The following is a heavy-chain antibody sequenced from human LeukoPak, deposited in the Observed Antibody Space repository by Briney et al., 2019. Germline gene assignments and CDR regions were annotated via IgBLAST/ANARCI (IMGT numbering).Heavy chain of an antibody. D-gene: IGHD3-10*01. J-gene: IGHJ4*02. V-gene: IGHV4-34*01. Sequence: SETLSLTCAVYGGSFSGYYWSWIRQPPGKGLEWIGEINHSGSTNYNPSLKSRITISVDTSKNQFSLKLSSVTAADTAVYYCARAQKGPMVRGVVDYWGQGTLVTVSS. CDR2: INHSGST. CDR3: ARAQKGPMVRGVVDY. CDR1: GGSFSGYY.